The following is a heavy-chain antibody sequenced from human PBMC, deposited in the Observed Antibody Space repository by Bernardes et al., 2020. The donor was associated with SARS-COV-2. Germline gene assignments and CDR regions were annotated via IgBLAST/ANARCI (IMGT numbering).Heavy chain of an antibody. CDR2: ANHSGST. D-gene: IGHD5-18*01. CDR3: AGGLVTGWLQPLGY. V-gene: IGHV4-34*01. CDR1: GGSFSGYY. J-gene: IGHJ4*02. Sequence: SETLSLTCAVYGGSFSGYYWSWIRQPPGKGLEWIGEANHSGSTHYNPSLKSRAIISVDTSKNQFSLKLSSVTAADTAVYYCAGGLVTGWLQPLGYWGQGTLVTVSS.